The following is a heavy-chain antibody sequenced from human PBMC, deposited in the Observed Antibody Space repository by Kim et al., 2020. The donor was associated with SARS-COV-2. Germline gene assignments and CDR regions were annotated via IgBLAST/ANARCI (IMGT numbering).Heavy chain of an antibody. D-gene: IGHD6-19*01. J-gene: IGHJ2*01. V-gene: IGHV3-9*01. CDR3: ARVYSSGWYWYCDL. Sequence: ADSVKVRVTISRDNAKNSLYLQMNSLRAEATALYYCARVYSSGWYWYCDLWGRGTLVTVSS.